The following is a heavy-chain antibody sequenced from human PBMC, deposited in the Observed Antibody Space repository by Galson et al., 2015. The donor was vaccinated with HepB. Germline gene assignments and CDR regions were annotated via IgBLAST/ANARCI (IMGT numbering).Heavy chain of an antibody. V-gene: IGHV1-8*01. CDR1: GYTFGNYD. Sequence: SVKVSCKASGYTFGNYDLNWVRQASGQGLEWMGWMNPDNGDTAYAQKFQGRVTMTRDTSISTAYMELSSLRSEDTAVYYCARGLVDYLDFLFPAMGYWGQGTLVTVSS. CDR2: MNPDNGDT. D-gene: IGHD4-17*01. J-gene: IGHJ4*02. CDR3: ARGLVDYLDFLFPAMGY.